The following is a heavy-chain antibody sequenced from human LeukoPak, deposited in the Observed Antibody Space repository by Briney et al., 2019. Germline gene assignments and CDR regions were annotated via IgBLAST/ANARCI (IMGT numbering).Heavy chain of an antibody. D-gene: IGHD1-7*01. CDR2: IYYSGST. Sequence: SETLSLTCAVSGGSLSSYYWSWIRQPPGEGLEWIGYIYYSGSTNYNPSLKSRVTISVDTSKNQFSLKLSSVTAADTAVYYCARVVFITGPIWFDPWGQGTLVTVSS. CDR1: GGSLSSYY. CDR3: ARVVFITGPIWFDP. J-gene: IGHJ5*02. V-gene: IGHV4-59*01.